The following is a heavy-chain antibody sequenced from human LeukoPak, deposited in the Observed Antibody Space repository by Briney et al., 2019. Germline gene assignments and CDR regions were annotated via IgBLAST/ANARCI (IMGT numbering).Heavy chain of an antibody. D-gene: IGHD3-3*01. Sequence: GGSLRLSCAASGFTFSSYAMSWVRQAPGKGGEGVSAISGSGGSTYYADSVKGRFTISRDNSKNTLYLQMNSLRAEDMAVYYCAKGHDDFWSGYSGGGYGMDVWGQGTTVTVSS. CDR3: AKGHDDFWSGYSGGGYGMDV. V-gene: IGHV3-23*01. J-gene: IGHJ6*02. CDR2: ISGSGGST. CDR1: GFTFSSYA.